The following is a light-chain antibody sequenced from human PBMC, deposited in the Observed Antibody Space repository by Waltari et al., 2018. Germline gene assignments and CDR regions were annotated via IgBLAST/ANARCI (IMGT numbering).Light chain of an antibody. CDR3: QHYYAYPWT. CDR2: KAS. V-gene: IGKV1-5*03. CDR1: QSINYW. Sequence: DIQITQSPSTLSASVGDRVTITCRASQSINYWLAWYQQRPGKAPKLLVYKASILESGVPSRFSGSGSGTEFTLSINSLQPDDFATYYCQHYYAYPWTFGQGTKVEIK. J-gene: IGKJ1*01.